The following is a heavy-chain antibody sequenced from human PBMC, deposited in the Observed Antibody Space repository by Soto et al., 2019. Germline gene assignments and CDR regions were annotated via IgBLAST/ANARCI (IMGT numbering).Heavy chain of an antibody. Sequence: EVQLVESGGGLVQPGGSLRLSCAASGFTFSSYWMHWVRQAPGKGLVWVSRINSDGSSTSYADSVKGRFTISRDNAKNTLYRQMNSLRAEDTAVYYCAKGGDVDYVRERDWFDPWGQGTLVTVSS. D-gene: IGHD4-17*01. CDR1: GFTFSSYW. J-gene: IGHJ5*02. CDR2: INSDGSST. CDR3: AKGGDVDYVRERDWFDP. V-gene: IGHV3-74*01.